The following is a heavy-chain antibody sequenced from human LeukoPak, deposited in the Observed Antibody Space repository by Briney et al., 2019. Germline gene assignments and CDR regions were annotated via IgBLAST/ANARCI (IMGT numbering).Heavy chain of an antibody. J-gene: IGHJ4*02. D-gene: IGHD2-21*02. V-gene: IGHV4-39*01. CDR2: IYYSRST. CDR1: GGSLSSSSYY. Sequence: PSETLSLTCTVSGGSLSSSSYYWGWGRQPPGRGLEGIGNIYYSRSTYYNPSLKSRVTIFVDMSKNQFSLKLSSVTAADTAVYYCARSTVGVTAIDYWGQGTLVTVSS. CDR3: ARSTVGVTAIDY.